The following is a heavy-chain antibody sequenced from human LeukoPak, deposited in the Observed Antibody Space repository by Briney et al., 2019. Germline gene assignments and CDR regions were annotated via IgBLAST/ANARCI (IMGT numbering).Heavy chain of an antibody. CDR3: ARRRGRYFDWLIDY. J-gene: IGHJ4*02. Sequence: SETLSLTCTVSGYSISNGYYWGWIRRPPGKGLEWIGTTYHSGTSYYNPSLKSRVTISVDTSKNQFSLQLNSVTPEDTAVYYCARRRGRYFDWLIDYWGQGTLVTVSS. V-gene: IGHV4-38-2*02. CDR2: TYHSGTS. CDR1: GYSISNGYY. D-gene: IGHD3-9*01.